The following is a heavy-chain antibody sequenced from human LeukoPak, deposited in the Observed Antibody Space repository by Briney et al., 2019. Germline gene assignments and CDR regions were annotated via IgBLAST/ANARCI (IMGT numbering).Heavy chain of an antibody. CDR3: ARDSVDGSGTYYNDSPDY. CDR1: GGTFSSYA. Sequence: ASVKVSCKASGGTFSSYAISWVRQAPGQGLEWMGGIIPIFGTANYAQKFQGRVTITADESTSTAYMELRSLRSDDTAVYYCARDSVDGSGTYYNDSPDYWGQGTLVTVSS. V-gene: IGHV1-69*13. D-gene: IGHD3-10*01. CDR2: IIPIFGTA. J-gene: IGHJ4*02.